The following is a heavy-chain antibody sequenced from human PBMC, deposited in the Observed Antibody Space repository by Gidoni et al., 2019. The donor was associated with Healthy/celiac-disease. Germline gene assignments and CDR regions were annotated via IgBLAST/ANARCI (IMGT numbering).Heavy chain of an antibody. CDR3: ATGVEMATIAGPFDY. CDR1: GFTFSSYA. J-gene: IGHJ4*02. D-gene: IGHD5-12*01. CDR2: ISGSGGST. Sequence: EGPLLESGGGLVQPGGSLVPSCAASGFTFSSYAMSWVRQAPGKGLEWVSAISGSGGSTYYADSVKGRFTISRDNSKNTLYLQMNSLRAEDTAVYYCATGVEMATIAGPFDYWGQGTLVTVSS. V-gene: IGHV3-23*01.